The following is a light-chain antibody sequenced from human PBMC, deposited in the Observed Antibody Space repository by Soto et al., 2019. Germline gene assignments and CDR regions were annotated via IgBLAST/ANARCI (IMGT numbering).Light chain of an antibody. Sequence: EIVMTQSPVTLSVSPGERATLSCRASQSVSSYVAWYQHKPGQAPRLLIYDASIRATGIPVRFSGSGSGTDFTITISSLQSEDFAVYYCQEYYNRPPGKTFGQGTKLEIK. J-gene: IGKJ2*01. CDR2: DAS. CDR3: QEYYNRPPGKT. V-gene: IGKV3-15*01. CDR1: QSVSSY.